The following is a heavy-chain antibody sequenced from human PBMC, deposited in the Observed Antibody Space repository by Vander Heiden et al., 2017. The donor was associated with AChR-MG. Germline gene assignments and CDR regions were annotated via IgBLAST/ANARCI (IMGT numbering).Heavy chain of an antibody. CDR3: ARGDYYDSSASPRGFDP. D-gene: IGHD3-22*01. J-gene: IGHJ5*02. CDR2: MNPNSGNT. V-gene: IGHV1-8*01. CDR1: GYTFTSYD. Sequence: QVQRVQSGAEVRKPGASVQVSCKASGYTFTSYDINWVRQATGQGIEWMGWMNPNSGNTGYAQKFQGRVTMTRNTSISTAYMELSSLRSEDTAVYYCARGDYYDSSASPRGFDPWGQGTLVTVSS.